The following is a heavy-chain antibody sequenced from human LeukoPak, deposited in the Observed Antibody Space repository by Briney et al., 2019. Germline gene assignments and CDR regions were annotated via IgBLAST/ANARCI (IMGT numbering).Heavy chain of an antibody. CDR2: IYPGDSDA. D-gene: IGHD2-2*01. CDR1: GYSFTSYW. Sequence: ESLKISCKGSGYSFTSYWIGWVRQMPGKGLEWMGLIYPGDSDARYSPSFRGQVTISADKSISTAYLQWSSLKASDTAMYYCARQRYCSSTSCRPYFDYWAQGTLVTVSS. CDR3: ARQRYCSSTSCRPYFDY. J-gene: IGHJ4*02. V-gene: IGHV5-51*01.